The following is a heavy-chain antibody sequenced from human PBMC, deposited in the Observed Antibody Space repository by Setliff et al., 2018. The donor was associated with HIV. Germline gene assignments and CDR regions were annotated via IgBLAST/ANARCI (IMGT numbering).Heavy chain of an antibody. D-gene: IGHD3-22*01. Sequence: ASVKVSCKASGYTFTSHTIHWVRQAPGQGLEWMGWINTANGNTKYSQRFQDRVTITRDTSASTGYMEVNSLRPEDTAVYYCARDRTPKRGYTYREPDFDSWGQGTLVTVSS. J-gene: IGHJ4*02. CDR2: INTANGNT. CDR3: ARDRTPKRGYTYREPDFDS. V-gene: IGHV1-3*04. CDR1: GYTFTSHT.